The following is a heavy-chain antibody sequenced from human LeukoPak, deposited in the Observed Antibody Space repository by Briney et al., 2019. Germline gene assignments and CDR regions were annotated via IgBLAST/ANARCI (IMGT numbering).Heavy chain of an antibody. CDR2: ISAYNGNT. CDR3: ARSREENTYYYDSSGYYSFDY. CDR1: GYTLTSYG. Sequence: ASVKVSCKASGYTLTSYGISWVRQAPGQGLEWMGWISAYNGNTNYAQKLQGRVTMTTDTSTSTAYMELRSLRSDDTAVYYCARSREENTYYYDSSGYYSFDYWGQGTLVTVSS. J-gene: IGHJ4*02. D-gene: IGHD3-22*01. V-gene: IGHV1-18*01.